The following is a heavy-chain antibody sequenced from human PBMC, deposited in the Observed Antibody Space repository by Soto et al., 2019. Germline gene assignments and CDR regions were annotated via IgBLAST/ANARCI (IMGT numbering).Heavy chain of an antibody. CDR2: INHSGST. Sequence: SETLCLTCAVYGGSFIGYYWTWIRQPPGTGLEWIGEINHSGSTNYNPSLKSRVTISVDTSKSQFSLKLTSVTAADTAVYYCARDKITGLFDYWGQGTLVTVSS. CDR3: ARDKITGLFDY. CDR1: GGSFIGYY. D-gene: IGHD2-8*02. V-gene: IGHV4-34*01. J-gene: IGHJ4*02.